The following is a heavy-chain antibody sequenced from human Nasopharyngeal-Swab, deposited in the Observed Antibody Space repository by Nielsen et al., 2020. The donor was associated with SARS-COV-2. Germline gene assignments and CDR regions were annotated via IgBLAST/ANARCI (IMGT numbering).Heavy chain of an antibody. J-gene: IGHJ4*02. CDR2: IIPIFGTA. D-gene: IGHD3-10*01. Sequence: WVRQAPGQGLEWMGEIIPIFGTANYAQKFQGRVTITADESTSTAYMELSSLRSEDTAVYYCASSAIWFGEFPFDYWGQGTLVTVSS. V-gene: IGHV1-69*01. CDR3: ASSAIWFGEFPFDY.